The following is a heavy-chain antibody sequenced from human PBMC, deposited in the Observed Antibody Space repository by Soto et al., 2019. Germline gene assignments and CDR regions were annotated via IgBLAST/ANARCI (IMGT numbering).Heavy chain of an antibody. J-gene: IGHJ4*02. V-gene: IGHV1-69*08. CDR1: GGTFSSYT. Sequence: QVQLVQSGAEVKKPGSSVKVSCKASGGTFSSYTISWVRQAPGQGLEWMGRIIPILGIANYAQKFQGRVTSTADKSTSTAYMELSSLRSEDTAVYYCARDPLYSSGWYVFAYWGQGTLVTVSS. D-gene: IGHD6-19*01. CDR2: IIPILGIA. CDR3: ARDPLYSSGWYVFAY.